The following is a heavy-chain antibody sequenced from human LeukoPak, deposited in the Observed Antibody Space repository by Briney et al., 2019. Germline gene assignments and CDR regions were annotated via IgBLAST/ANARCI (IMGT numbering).Heavy chain of an antibody. J-gene: IGHJ4*02. CDR2: ISAYNGNT. V-gene: IGHV1-18*01. CDR1: GYTFTSYG. D-gene: IGHD3-22*01. Sequence: GASVKVSCKASGYTFTSYGISWVRQAPGQGLEWMGWISAYNGNTNYAQKLQGRVTMTTDTSTSTAYMEPRSLRSDDTAVYYCAVHYDSSGYLYYFDYWGQGTLVTVSS. CDR3: AVHYDSSGYLYYFDY.